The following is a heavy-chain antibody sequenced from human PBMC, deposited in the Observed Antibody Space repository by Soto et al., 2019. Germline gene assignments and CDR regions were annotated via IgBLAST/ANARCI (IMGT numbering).Heavy chain of an antibody. CDR3: ARDDCFSTSCYLGY. Sequence: ASVKVSCKASGYTFTSYGISWVRQAPGQGLEWMGWISTYNGNTKYAQKLQGRVTITTDTSTSTAYMELRSLRSDDAAVYYCARDDCFSTSCYLGYWGQGTPVTVSS. V-gene: IGHV1-18*01. CDR1: GYTFTSYG. D-gene: IGHD2-2*01. J-gene: IGHJ4*02. CDR2: ISTYNGNT.